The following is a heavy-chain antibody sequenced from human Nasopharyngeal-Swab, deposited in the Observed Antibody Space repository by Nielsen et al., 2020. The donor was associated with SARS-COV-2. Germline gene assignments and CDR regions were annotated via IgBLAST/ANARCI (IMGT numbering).Heavy chain of an antibody. D-gene: IGHD2-15*01. CDR3: ARVVCADGTVSGGNCYSLYFLDY. CDR1: RYTFTEYG. Sequence: ASVKVSCKASRYTFTEYGITFVRQAPGQGLEWVGWNSGYNGDTKYAQNPQGRVSMTTHTSTSTAYMELRGLGFDDTAVYYCARVVCADGTVSGGNCYSLYFLDYWGQGTLVTVSS. V-gene: IGHV1-18*01. J-gene: IGHJ4*02. CDR2: NSGYNGDT.